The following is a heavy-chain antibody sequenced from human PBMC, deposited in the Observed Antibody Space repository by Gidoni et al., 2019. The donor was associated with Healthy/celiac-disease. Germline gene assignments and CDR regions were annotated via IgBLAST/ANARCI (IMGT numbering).Heavy chain of an antibody. J-gene: IGHJ6*02. V-gene: IGHV4-39*07. CDR3: ASDVRLFYYYGMDV. CDR1: GGSSSSSSYY. D-gene: IGHD3-22*01. Sequence: QLQLQESGPGLVKPSETLSRTCTVSGGSSSSSSYYWCWIRQPPGKGLEWIGSIYYSGSTYYNPSLKSRVTISLDTSKNQFSLKLSSVTAADTAVYYCASDVRLFYYYGMDVWGQGTTVTVSS. CDR2: IYYSGST.